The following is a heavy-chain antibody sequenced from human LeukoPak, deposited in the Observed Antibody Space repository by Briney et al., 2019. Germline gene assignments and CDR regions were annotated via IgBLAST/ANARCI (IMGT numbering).Heavy chain of an antibody. V-gene: IGHV1-18*01. CDR2: ISAYNGNT. Sequence: ASVKVSCKASGYTFTSYGISWVRRAPGQGLEWMGWISAYNGNTNYAQKLQGRVTMTTDTSTSTAYMELRSLRSDDTAVYYCARDRVGDWNYESWPPVGTLYYFDYWGQGTLVTVSS. D-gene: IGHD1-7*01. CDR3: ARDRVGDWNYESWPPVGTLYYFDY. J-gene: IGHJ4*02. CDR1: GYTFTSYG.